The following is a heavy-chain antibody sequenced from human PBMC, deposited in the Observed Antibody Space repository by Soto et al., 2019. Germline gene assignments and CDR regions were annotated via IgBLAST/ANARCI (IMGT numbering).Heavy chain of an antibody. CDR2: TRNKANSYTT. V-gene: IGHV3-72*01. J-gene: IGHJ6*03. CDR3: ARDREELLNNYYYMDV. Sequence: GGSLRLSCAASGFTFSDHYMDWVRQAPGKGLEWVGRTRNKANSYTTEYAASVKGRFTISRDNSKNTLYLQMNSLRAEDTAVYYCARDREELLNNYYYMDVWGKGTTVTVSS. CDR1: GFTFSDHY. D-gene: IGHD1-7*01.